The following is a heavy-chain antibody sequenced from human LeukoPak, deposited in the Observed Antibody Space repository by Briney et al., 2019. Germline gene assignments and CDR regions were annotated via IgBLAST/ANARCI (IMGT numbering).Heavy chain of an antibody. V-gene: IGHV3-64*01. Sequence: GALRLSCTASGFXFSTYSMHWVRQAPGKGLEYVSTISSNGGSTYYANSVKGRFTISRDNPKNTMYLQMGSLRAEDMAVYYCARAGGSDILNAFDIWGQGTMVTVSS. D-gene: IGHD3-9*01. CDR1: GFXFSTYS. CDR2: ISSNGGST. J-gene: IGHJ3*02. CDR3: ARAGGSDILNAFDI.